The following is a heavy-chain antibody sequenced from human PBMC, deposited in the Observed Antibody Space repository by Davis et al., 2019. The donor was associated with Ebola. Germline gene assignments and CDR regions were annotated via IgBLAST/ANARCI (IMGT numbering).Heavy chain of an antibody. CDR2: IDSAGYVI. J-gene: IGHJ5*02. Sequence: GESLKISCAASGFTFSTYEMNWVGQAPGKGLEWVSYIDSAGYVIYYADSVRGRFTISRDNAKNSLHLQMDSLRAEDTAVYYCAREAAHCVVDCHDPWGQGTLVTVSS. CDR3: AREAAHCVVDCHDP. V-gene: IGHV3-48*03. CDR1: GFTFSTYE. D-gene: IGHD2-21*01.